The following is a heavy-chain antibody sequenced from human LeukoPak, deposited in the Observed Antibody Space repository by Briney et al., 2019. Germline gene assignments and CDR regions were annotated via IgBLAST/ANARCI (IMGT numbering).Heavy chain of an antibody. J-gene: IGHJ5*02. D-gene: IGHD2-21*01. CDR3: ARDEELGIKGRNWFDP. CDR2: INPNTGGT. Sequence: ASVKVSCKASGYTFTDYYVHWVRQAPGQGLEWMGWINPNTGGTKYAQNFQGRVTMTRDTSISTAYMELSSLRSDDTAVFYCARDEELGIKGRNWFDPWGRGTLVSVSS. V-gene: IGHV1-2*02. CDR1: GYTFTDYY.